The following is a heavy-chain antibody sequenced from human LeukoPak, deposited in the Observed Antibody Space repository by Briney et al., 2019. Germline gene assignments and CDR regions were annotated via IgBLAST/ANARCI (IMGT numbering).Heavy chain of an antibody. CDR1: GFTFSSYA. CDR2: IIPIFGTA. J-gene: IGHJ4*02. Sequence: GGSLRLSCAASGFTFSSYAISWVRQAPGQGLEWMGGIIPIFGTANYAQKFQGRVTITADESTSSAYMELSSLRSEDTAVYYCVVDSSGHKAVVWGQGTLVTVSS. CDR3: VVDSSGHKAVV. V-gene: IGHV1-69*01. D-gene: IGHD3-22*01.